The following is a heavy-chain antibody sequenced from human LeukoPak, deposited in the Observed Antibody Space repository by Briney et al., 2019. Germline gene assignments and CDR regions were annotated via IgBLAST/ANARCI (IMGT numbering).Heavy chain of an antibody. D-gene: IGHD3-10*01. J-gene: IGHJ3*02. CDR3: ARDKSRTYGSADAFDI. V-gene: IGHV4-59*12. CDR2: IYYSGST. CDR1: GGSISSYY. Sequence: SETLSLTCTVSGGSISSYYWSWIRQPPGKGLEWLGYIYYSGSTNYKSSLKSRVTISVDTSKNQFSLKLSSVTAADTAVYYCARDKSRTYGSADAFDIWGQGTMVTVSS.